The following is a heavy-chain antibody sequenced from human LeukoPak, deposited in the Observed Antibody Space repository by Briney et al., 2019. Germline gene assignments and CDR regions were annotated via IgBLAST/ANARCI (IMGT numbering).Heavy chain of an antibody. CDR3: ARDRPKPTIFGVVPWGMDV. CDR2: ISYDGSNK. J-gene: IGHJ6*02. CDR1: GFTFSSYG. D-gene: IGHD3-3*01. Sequence: GGSLRLSCAASGFTFSSYGMHWVRQAPGKGLEWVAVISYDGSNKYYADSVKGRFTISRDNSRNTLYLQMNSLRAEDTAVYYCARDRPKPTIFGVVPWGMDVWGQGTTVTVSS. V-gene: IGHV3-30*03.